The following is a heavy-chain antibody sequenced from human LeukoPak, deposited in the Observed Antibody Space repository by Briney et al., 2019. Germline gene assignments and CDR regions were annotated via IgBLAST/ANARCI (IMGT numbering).Heavy chain of an antibody. CDR3: ARGFGDWGLSWFDP. Sequence: SETLSLTCTVSGGSVSSGSYYWSWMRQPPGKGLEWIGYIYYSGSAKYNPSLKSRVTISVDTSKNQFPLKLTSVTAADTAVYYCARGFGDWGLSWFDPWGQGTLVTVSS. V-gene: IGHV4-61*01. D-gene: IGHD3-10*01. J-gene: IGHJ5*02. CDR1: GGSVSSGSYY. CDR2: IYYSGSA.